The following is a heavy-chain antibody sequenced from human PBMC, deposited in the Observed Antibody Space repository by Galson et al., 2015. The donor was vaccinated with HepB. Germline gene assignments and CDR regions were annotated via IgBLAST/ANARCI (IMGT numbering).Heavy chain of an antibody. CDR2: ISFDGSYE. D-gene: IGHD6-13*01. Sequence: SLRLSCAASGFTFSTFGMHWVRQTPGKGLEWVAFISFDGSYEEYADSVNGRFTISRDTSKNTLNLQMSSLRAEDTAVYYCAKAPKYSNRVEYWGQGTVVTVSS. CDR1: GFTFSTFG. CDR3: AKAPKYSNRVEY. J-gene: IGHJ4*02. V-gene: IGHV3-30*18.